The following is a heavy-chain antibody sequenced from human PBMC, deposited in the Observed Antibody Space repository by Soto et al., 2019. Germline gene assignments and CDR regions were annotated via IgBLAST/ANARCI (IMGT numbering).Heavy chain of an antibody. CDR1: GFSLSSSHVA. V-gene: IGHV2-5*02. Sequence: QITLKESGPTLVKTTQTLTLTCTFTGFSLSSSHVAVGWIRQPPGKAPECLAFIYWDGNEHYSPSLRSRLTLTKDTSKNQLFLTMADMDPEDTATYFCAHGSGWLFDYWGQGTRVTVSS. CDR3: AHGSGWLFDY. J-gene: IGHJ4*02. D-gene: IGHD6-19*01. CDR2: IYWDGNE.